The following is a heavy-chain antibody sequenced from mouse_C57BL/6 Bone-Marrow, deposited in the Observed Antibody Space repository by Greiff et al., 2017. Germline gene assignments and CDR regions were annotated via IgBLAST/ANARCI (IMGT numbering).Heavy chain of an antibody. D-gene: IGHD1-1*01. V-gene: IGHV14-2*01. J-gene: IGHJ3*01. CDR3: ARDYYPFAY. CDR1: GFNIKDYY. CDR2: IDPEDGET. Sequence: EVKLMESGAELVKPGASVKLSCTASGFNIKDYYMHWVKQRTEQGLEWIGRIDPEDGETKYAPKFQGKATMTADTSSNTAYLQLSSLTSEDTAVYYCARDYYPFAYWGQGTLVTVSA.